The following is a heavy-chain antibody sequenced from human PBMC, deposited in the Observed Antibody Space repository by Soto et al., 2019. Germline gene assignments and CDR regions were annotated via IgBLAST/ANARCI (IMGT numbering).Heavy chain of an antibody. J-gene: IGHJ5*02. Sequence: QVQLQESGPGLVKPSQTLSLTCTVSGGSISSGDYYWSWIRHHPGKGLEWIGYIYYSGSTYYNPSLTSRVTISVDTSKNQFSLKLSSVTAADTAVYYCARWWSGSRQGFDPWGQGTLVTVSS. CDR1: GGSISSGDYY. CDR3: ARWWSGSRQGFDP. V-gene: IGHV4-31*03. D-gene: IGHD3-3*01. CDR2: IYYSGST.